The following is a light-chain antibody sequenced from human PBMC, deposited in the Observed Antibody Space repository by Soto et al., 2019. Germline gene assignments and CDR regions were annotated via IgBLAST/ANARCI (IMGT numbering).Light chain of an antibody. V-gene: IGKV3-15*01. J-gene: IGKJ1*01. CDR2: GAS. CDR1: QSVGSN. CDR3: QQYNNWPQT. Sequence: EIVMTQSPATLSVSPGERATLSCRASQSVGSNLAWYQQKPGQAPRLLIYGASTRATGIPARFSGSGSGTECTLTISGLQSEDFAVYYCQQYNNWPQTFGQGTQVEVK.